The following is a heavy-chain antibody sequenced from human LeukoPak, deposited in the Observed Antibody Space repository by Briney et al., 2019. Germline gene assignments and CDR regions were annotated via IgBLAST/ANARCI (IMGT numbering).Heavy chain of an antibody. V-gene: IGHV4-61*01. CDR2: IYYSGST. J-gene: IGHJ4*02. Sequence: SETLSLTCTVSGGSVSSGSYYWSWIRQPPGKGLEWIGYIYYSGSTNYNPSLKSRVTISVDTSKNQFSLKLSSVTAADTAVYYCARASASVYDYVWGSYRPFDYWGRGTLVTVSS. CDR3: ARASASVYDYVWGSYRPFDY. CDR1: GGSVSSGSYY. D-gene: IGHD3-16*02.